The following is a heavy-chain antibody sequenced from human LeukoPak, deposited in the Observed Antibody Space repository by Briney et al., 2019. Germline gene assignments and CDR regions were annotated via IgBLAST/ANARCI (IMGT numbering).Heavy chain of an antibody. CDR3: ARGGNFDY. J-gene: IGHJ4*02. Sequence: GGSLRLSCAASGFTFTSYTMNWVRQAPGKGLEWVSSMGSSNNFIYYADSVKGRFTISRDNAKNSLNLQMNSLRAEDTAVYYCARGGNFDYWGQGTLVTVSS. CDR1: GFTFTSYT. V-gene: IGHV3-21*01. CDR2: MGSSNNFI.